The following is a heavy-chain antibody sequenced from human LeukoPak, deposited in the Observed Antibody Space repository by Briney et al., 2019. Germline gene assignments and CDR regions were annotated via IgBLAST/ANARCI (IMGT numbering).Heavy chain of an antibody. CDR3: ARVNTYYYDSSPS. D-gene: IGHD3-22*01. CDR1: GGSFSGYY. Sequence: LSLTCAVYGGSFSGYYWSWIRQAPGKGLEWVSYISSSGDTIYYSDSVKGRFTTSRDNARNSLYLQMNSLRAEDTAVYYCARVNTYYYDSSPSWGQGTLVTVSS. J-gene: IGHJ4*02. CDR2: ISSSGDTI. V-gene: IGHV3-11*04.